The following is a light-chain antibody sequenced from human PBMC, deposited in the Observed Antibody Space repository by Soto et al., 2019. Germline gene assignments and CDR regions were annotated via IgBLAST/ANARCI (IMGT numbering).Light chain of an antibody. CDR1: SSDVGGYKY. Sequence: QSALTQPASVSGSPGQSITISCTGTSSDVGGYKYVCWYQQQPGKAPKLIIYDVNNRPSGVSHRFSGSKSGNTASLTISGLQAEDEAAYYCSLLTYSSALVFGGGTKLTVL. J-gene: IGLJ2*01. CDR3: SLLTYSSALV. CDR2: DVN. V-gene: IGLV2-14*01.